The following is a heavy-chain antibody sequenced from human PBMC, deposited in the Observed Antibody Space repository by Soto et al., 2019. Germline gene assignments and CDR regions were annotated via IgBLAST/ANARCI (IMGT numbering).Heavy chain of an antibody. Sequence: SETLSLTCTVSGGSISSGGYYWSWIRQHPGKGLEWIGYIYDSGTTYNNPSLKGRVTISVDTSKNQFSLKLSSVTAADTAVYYCARGAHSYGFSLDYWGQGTLVTVSS. J-gene: IGHJ4*02. CDR3: ARGAHSYGFSLDY. CDR2: IYDSGTT. V-gene: IGHV4-31*03. D-gene: IGHD5-18*01. CDR1: GGSISSGGYY.